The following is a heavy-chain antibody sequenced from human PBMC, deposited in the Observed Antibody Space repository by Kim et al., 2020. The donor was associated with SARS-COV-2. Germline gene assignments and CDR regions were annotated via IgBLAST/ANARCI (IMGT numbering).Heavy chain of an antibody. CDR3: ANDTGVLLVYGNALDL. Sequence: DSVKGRFTISRDNAKNSLFLQMSSLRAEDTALYYCANDTGVLLVYGNALDLWGQGTMVTVSS. V-gene: IGHV3-9*01. J-gene: IGHJ3*01. D-gene: IGHD2-8*01.